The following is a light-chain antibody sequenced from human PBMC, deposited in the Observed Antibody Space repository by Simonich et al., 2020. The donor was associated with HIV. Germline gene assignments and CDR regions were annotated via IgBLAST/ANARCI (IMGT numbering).Light chain of an antibody. CDR2: WAS. V-gene: IGKV4-1*01. CDR1: QSILNSSNNKNY. CDR3: QQYYRTPLT. Sequence: DIVMTQSPDSLAVSLGERATINCKSSQSILNSSNNKNYLAWYQQKPGQPPKLLIYWASTRESGVPDRISGSGSGTDFTLTISSLQTEDVAVYYCQQYYRTPLTFGGGTKVEIK. J-gene: IGKJ4*01.